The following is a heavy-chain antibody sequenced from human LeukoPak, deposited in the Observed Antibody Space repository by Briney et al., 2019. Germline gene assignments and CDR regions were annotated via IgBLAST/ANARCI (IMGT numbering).Heavy chain of an antibody. CDR1: VYSISSGYY. CDR3: ARDSDGFAAAGDGLDY. CDR2: IYHSGST. V-gene: IGHV4-38-2*02. Sequence: PSGTLSLTCALSVYSISSGYYWAWFRQPPGKGREWIGSIYHSGSTYYNPSLKSRVTISVDTSKNQFSLKLSSVTAADTAVYYWARDSDGFAAAGDGLDYWGQGTLVTVPS. D-gene: IGHD6-13*01. J-gene: IGHJ4*02.